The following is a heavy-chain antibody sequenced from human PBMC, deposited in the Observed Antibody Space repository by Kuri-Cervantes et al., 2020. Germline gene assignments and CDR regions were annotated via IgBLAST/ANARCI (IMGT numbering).Heavy chain of an antibody. CDR1: GGTFSSYA. CDR3: ARGRRPLHSSSWKHSYFDY. J-gene: IGHJ4*02. V-gene: IGHV1-2*04. D-gene: IGHD6-13*01. Sequence: ASVKVSCKASGGTFSSYAINWVRQAPGQGLEWMGWISVYNGNTNYAQKFQGWVTMTRDTSISTAYMELSRLRSDDTAVYYCARGRRPLHSSSWKHSYFDYWGQGTLVTVSS. CDR2: ISVYNGNT.